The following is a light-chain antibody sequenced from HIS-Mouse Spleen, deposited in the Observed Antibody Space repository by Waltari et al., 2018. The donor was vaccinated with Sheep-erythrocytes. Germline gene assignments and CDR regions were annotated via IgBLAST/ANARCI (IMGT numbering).Light chain of an antibody. J-gene: IGLJ1*01. V-gene: IGLV2-11*01. Sequence: QSALTQPRSVSGSPGQSVTISCPGTSSHVGGYNYVSWYQQHPGKAPKLMIYDVSKRPSGVPDRFSGSKSGNTASLTISGLQAEDEADYYCCSYAGSYNHVFATGTKVTVL. CDR1: SSHVGGYNY. CDR2: DVS. CDR3: CSYAGSYNHV.